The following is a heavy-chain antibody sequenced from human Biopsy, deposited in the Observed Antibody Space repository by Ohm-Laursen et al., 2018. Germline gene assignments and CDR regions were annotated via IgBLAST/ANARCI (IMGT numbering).Heavy chain of an antibody. J-gene: IGHJ4*02. V-gene: IGHV3-21*06. CDR2: ISASSSYI. CDR1: GVTLSGYA. D-gene: IGHD2-15*01. Sequence: SLRLSCTAPGVTLSGYAMNWVRQAPGKGLEWVSSISASSSYIHYADSVKGRFTVSRDNAKNSLYLQMNSLRAADTAVYYCARAYPPPGRRLVVVAGDFDCWGQGTRVTVSS. CDR3: ARAYPPPGRRLVVVAGDFDC.